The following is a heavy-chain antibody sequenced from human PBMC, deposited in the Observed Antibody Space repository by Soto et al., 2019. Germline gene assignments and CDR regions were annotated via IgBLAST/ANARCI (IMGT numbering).Heavy chain of an antibody. CDR1: GFTFTNSA. V-gene: IGHV3-23*01. CDR2: IGGGGDST. D-gene: IGHD3-10*01. Sequence: EVQLLETGGGLVQPGGSLRLSCAASGFTFTNSAMNWVRQASGKGLEWVSTIGGGGDSTYYADSVKGRFTVSRDNPKNTLYLQMTSLRVEATAVYYCAKDRGDGTYYLGYQFDCWGQGALVTVSS. CDR3: AKDRGDGTYYLGYQFDC. J-gene: IGHJ4*02.